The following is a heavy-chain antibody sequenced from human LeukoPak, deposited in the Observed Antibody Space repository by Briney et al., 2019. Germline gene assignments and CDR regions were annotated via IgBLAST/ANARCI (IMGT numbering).Heavy chain of an antibody. CDR1: GFTFSSYS. CDR3: AREGYYGDYIDY. D-gene: IGHD4-17*01. V-gene: IGHV3-21*01. CDR2: ISSSSSYI. J-gene: IGHJ4*02. Sequence: GGSLRLSCAASGFTFSSYSMNWVRQAPGKGLEWVSSISSSSSYICYADSVKGRFTISRDNAKNSLYLQMNSLRAEDTAVYYCAREGYYGDYIDYWGQGTLVTVSS.